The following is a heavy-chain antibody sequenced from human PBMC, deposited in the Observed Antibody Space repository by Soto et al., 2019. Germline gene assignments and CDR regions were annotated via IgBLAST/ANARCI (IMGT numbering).Heavy chain of an antibody. CDR2: IYPGAADT. V-gene: IGHV5-51*01. Sequence: EVQLVQSGAEVKKPGESLKISCKGSGYIFTNYWIGWVRQMPGKGLEWMGIIYPGAADTRYCPSFQGQATISANKSIITAYLEWSRLTASDTAIYDCATNRDGGQLLQYFHYGINVGGQGITVTV. CDR3: ATNRDGGQLLQYFHYGINV. D-gene: IGHD2-2*01. CDR1: GYIFTNYW. J-gene: IGHJ6*02.